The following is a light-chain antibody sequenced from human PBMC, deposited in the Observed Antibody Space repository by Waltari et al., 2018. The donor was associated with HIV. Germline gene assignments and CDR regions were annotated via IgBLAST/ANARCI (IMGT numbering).Light chain of an antibody. Sequence: DIQMTQSPSSLSASVGDRVTITCRASHDISNLLNWYQQKPGKAPKLLIYYASNLETGVPSRFSGSGSGTDFAFTISSLQPEDFATYYCQQYDILPFTFGPGTKVDIK. J-gene: IGKJ3*01. CDR1: HDISNL. V-gene: IGKV1-33*01. CDR2: YAS. CDR3: QQYDILPFT.